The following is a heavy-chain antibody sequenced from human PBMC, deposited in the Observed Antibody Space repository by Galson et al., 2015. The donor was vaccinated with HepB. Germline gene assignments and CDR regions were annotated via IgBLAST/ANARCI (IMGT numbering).Heavy chain of an antibody. V-gene: IGHV3-30*02. CDR2: IRYDGSNK. J-gene: IGHJ4*02. CDR3: AKDTTVTTRPVQDDY. Sequence: SLRLSCAASGFTFSSYGVHWVRQAPGKGLEWVAFIRYDGSNKYYADSVKGRFTISRDNSKNTLYLQMNSLRAEDTAVYYCAKDTTVTTRPVQDDYWGQGTLVTVSS. D-gene: IGHD4-17*01. CDR1: GFTFSSYG.